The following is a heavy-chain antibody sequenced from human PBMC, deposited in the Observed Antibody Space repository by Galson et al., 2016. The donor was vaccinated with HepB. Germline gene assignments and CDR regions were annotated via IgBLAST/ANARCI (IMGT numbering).Heavy chain of an antibody. CDR3: ARSSAGSSWYQMDY. V-gene: IGHV3-30*03. D-gene: IGHD6-13*01. Sequence: LRLSCAASGFTFSSYGMQWVRQAPGKGLEWVAVISNGGSDEFSADSVKGRFTISRDNSKNTLYPQMNSLREEDTAVYYRARSSAGSSWYQMDYWGQGTLVTVSS. CDR1: GFTFSSYG. CDR2: ISNGGSDE. J-gene: IGHJ4*02.